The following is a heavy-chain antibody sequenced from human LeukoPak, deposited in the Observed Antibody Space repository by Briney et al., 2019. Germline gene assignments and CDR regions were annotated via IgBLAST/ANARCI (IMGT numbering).Heavy chain of an antibody. Sequence: EGSLRLSCAASGFTVNSKYMRWLRQAPGRGVEWVSVIHSGGSTYYADSVKGRFAISRDNSKNTLYLQMNSLRAEDTAVYYCARDLSQSRYCSGGSCYYYWGQGTLVTVSS. J-gene: IGHJ4*02. V-gene: IGHV3-53*01. CDR2: IHSGGST. CDR1: GFTVNSKY. D-gene: IGHD2-15*01. CDR3: ARDLSQSRYCSGGSCYYY.